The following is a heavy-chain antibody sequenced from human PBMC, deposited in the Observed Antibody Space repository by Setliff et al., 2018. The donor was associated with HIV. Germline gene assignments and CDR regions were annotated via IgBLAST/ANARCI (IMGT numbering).Heavy chain of an antibody. Sequence: SETLSLTCAVYGGSFNGYSWTWIRQPPGEGLEWIGGINHSGSTNYNPSLESRVTTSVDTSKNQFSLKLSSVTAADTAVYYCAKLTSFDYWGQGTLVTVSS. D-gene: IGHD7-27*01. J-gene: IGHJ4*02. V-gene: IGHV4-34*01. CDR1: GGSFNGYS. CDR2: INHSGST. CDR3: AKLTSFDY.